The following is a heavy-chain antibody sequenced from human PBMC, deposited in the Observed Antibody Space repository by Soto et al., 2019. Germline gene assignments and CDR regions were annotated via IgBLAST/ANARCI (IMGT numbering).Heavy chain of an antibody. CDR1: GYTLTELS. Sequence: GASVKVSCKVSGYTLTELSMHWVRQAPGKGLEWMGGFDPEVGITIYAQKFQGRVTITADKSTSTAYMELSSLRSEDTAVYYCARESDIVVVPAAIHYFDYWGQGTLVTVSS. J-gene: IGHJ4*02. CDR3: ARESDIVVVPAAIHYFDY. CDR2: FDPEVGIT. V-gene: IGHV1-24*01. D-gene: IGHD2-2*01.